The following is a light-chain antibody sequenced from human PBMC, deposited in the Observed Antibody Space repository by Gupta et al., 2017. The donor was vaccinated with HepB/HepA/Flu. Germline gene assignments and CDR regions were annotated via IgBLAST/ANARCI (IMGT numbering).Light chain of an antibody. CDR1: QSISSW. V-gene: IGKV1-5*03. CDR3: QQYNSYSWT. J-gene: IGKJ1*01. CDR2: KAS. Sequence: DIQMTQSLSTLSASVGDRVTITCRASQSISSWLAWYQQKPGKAPKLLIYKASSLESGVPSRFIGSGSGTEFTLTISSLQPDDFATYYCQQYNSYSWTFGQGTKVEIK.